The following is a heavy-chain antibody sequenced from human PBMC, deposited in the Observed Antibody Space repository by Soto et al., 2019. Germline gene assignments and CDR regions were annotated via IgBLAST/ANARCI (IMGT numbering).Heavy chain of an antibody. D-gene: IGHD2-8*02. V-gene: IGHV3-23*01. CDR2: ITPSGDIT. CDR1: GFTFDTYA. Sequence: EVQLLESGGGLVQPGGSLRLSCAASGFTFDTYAMTWVRQAPGKALDWVSTITPSGDITWYADSVKGRFTLSRDISKQSLCLQMNSLGVEDTAVYYCARRNTGPGGARQNIDNWGQGTLITVSS. CDR3: ARRNTGPGGARQNIDN. J-gene: IGHJ4*02.